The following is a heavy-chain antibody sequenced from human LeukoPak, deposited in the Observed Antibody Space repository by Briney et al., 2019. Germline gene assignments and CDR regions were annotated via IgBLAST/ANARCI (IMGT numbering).Heavy chain of an antibody. J-gene: IGHJ3*02. D-gene: IGHD3-10*01. CDR1: GVSISSGGYS. Sequence: KASQTLSLTCAVSGVSISSGGYSWSCIRQPPGKGLEWTGYIYHSGSTYYNPALNSRVTTSVNRSKNQFSLTRSSVTAADTPVYYCARSSSGITLVRGVITAFDIWGQGTMVTVSS. CDR2: IYHSGST. CDR3: ARSSSGITLVRGVITAFDI. V-gene: IGHV4-30-2*01.